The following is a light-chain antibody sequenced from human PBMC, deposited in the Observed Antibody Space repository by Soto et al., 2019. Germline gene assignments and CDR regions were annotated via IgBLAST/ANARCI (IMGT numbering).Light chain of an antibody. CDR1: QSISSH. Sequence: DIQMTQAPSSLSASVGDRVTITCRASQSISSHLNWYQQKPGKAPKRLIYAASSLQTGVPSRFSGSGSGTEFTLTISSLQPEDFATYFCLQHKTYPQTFGQGTKVDIK. V-gene: IGKV1-17*01. J-gene: IGKJ1*01. CDR3: LQHKTYPQT. CDR2: AAS.